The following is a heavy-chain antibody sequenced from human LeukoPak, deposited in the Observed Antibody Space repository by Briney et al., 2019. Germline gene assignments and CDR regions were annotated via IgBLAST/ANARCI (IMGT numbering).Heavy chain of an antibody. D-gene: IGHD3-22*01. CDR1: GGTFSSYA. CDR2: IIPIFGTA. V-gene: IGHV1-69*13. CDR3: ARGLYYDSSGYYSNYYYYYMDV. Sequence: ASVKVSCKASGGTFSSYAISWVRQAPGQGLEWMGGIIPIFGTANYAQKFQGRVTITADESTSTAYMELSSLRSEDTAVYYCARGLYYDSSGYYSNYYYYYMDVWGKGTTVTISS. J-gene: IGHJ6*03.